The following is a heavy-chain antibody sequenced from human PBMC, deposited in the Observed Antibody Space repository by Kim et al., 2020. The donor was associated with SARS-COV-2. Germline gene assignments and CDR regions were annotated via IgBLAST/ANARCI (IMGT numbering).Heavy chain of an antibody. D-gene: IGHD3-10*01. CDR1: GFSLSTSGMC. Sequence: SGPTLVNPTQTLTLTCTFSGFSLSTSGMCVSWIRQPPGKALEWLALIDWDDDKYYSTSLKTRLTISKDTSKNQVVLTMTNMDPVDTATYYCARMGYGSGSFPYYYSMDVWGQGTTVTVSS. V-gene: IGHV2-70*01. CDR3: ARMGYGSGSFPYYYSMDV. J-gene: IGHJ6*02. CDR2: IDWDDDK.